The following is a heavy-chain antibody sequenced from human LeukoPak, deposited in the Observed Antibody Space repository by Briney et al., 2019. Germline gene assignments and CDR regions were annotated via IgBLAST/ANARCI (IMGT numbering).Heavy chain of an antibody. CDR2: FDPEDGET. CDR3: ATWAYYYDSSGSPA. D-gene: IGHD3-22*01. V-gene: IGHV1-24*01. J-gene: IGHJ4*02. CDR1: GYTFTGYY. Sequence: ASVKVSCKASGYTFTGYYMHWARQAPGKGLEWMGGFDPEDGETIYAQKFQGRVTMTEDTSTDTAYMELSSLRSEDTAVYYCATWAYYYDSSGSPAWGQGTLVTVSS.